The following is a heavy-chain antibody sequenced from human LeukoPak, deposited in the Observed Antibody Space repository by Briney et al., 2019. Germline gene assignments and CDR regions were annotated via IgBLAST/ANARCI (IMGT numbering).Heavy chain of an antibody. CDR3: ARDCSGGNCYLGVIDY. CDR1: GGSFSGYY. V-gene: IGHV4-34*01. D-gene: IGHD2-15*01. CDR2: INHSGST. Sequence: SETLSLTCAVYGGSFSGYYWSWIRQTPGKGLEWIGEINHSGSTNYNPSLKSRVTMSVDTSKNQFALKLNSVTAADAAVYYCARDCSGGNCYLGVIDYWGQGTLVTVSS. J-gene: IGHJ4*02.